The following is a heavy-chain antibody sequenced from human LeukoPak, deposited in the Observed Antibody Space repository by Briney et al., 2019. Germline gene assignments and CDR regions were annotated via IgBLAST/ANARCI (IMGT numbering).Heavy chain of an antibody. Sequence: PGGSLRLSCAASGFTFSSYGMHWVRQAPGKGLEWVAVIPYDGSNKYYADSVKGRFTISRDNSKNTLYLQMNSLRTEDTAVFYCARDRGYDFWSGPLADYYHYGMDVWGQGTTVTVSS. D-gene: IGHD3-3*01. CDR1: GFTFSSYG. CDR3: ARDRGYDFWSGPLADYYHYGMDV. J-gene: IGHJ6*02. V-gene: IGHV3-30*03. CDR2: IPYDGSNK.